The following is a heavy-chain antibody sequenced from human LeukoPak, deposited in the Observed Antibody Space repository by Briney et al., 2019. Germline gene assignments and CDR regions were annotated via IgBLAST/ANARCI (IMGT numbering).Heavy chain of an antibody. V-gene: IGHV3-30*04. J-gene: IGHJ4*02. CDR1: GFTFSSYA. CDR3: ARAKGYYDSSGYEGYFDY. Sequence: GGTLRLSCEASGFTFSSYAMHWVRQAPGKGLEWVAVISYDGSNKYYADSVKGRFTISRDNSKNTLYLQMNSLRAEDTAVYYCARAKGYYDSSGYEGYFDYWGQGTLVTVSS. D-gene: IGHD3-22*01. CDR2: ISYDGSNK.